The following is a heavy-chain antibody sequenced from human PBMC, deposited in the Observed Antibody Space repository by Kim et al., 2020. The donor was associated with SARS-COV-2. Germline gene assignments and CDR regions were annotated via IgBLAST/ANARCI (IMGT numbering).Heavy chain of an antibody. J-gene: IGHJ4*02. D-gene: IGHD3-10*01. V-gene: IGHV4-39*01. Sequence: NPSLQSRVTISVDSSKDQFSLKLRSVTDADTAVYYCARHFYYYGSGSYFDNWAQGTLVTVSS. CDR3: ARHFYYYGSGSYFDN.